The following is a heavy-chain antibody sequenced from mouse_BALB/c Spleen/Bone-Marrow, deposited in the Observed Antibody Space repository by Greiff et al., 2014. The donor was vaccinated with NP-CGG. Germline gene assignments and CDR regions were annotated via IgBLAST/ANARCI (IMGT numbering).Heavy chain of an antibody. J-gene: IGHJ1*01. CDR3: AREGSRLRGYFDV. D-gene: IGHD1-1*01. CDR2: IFPGTGTT. CDR1: GYTFTSYW. Sequence: VKLMESGAELVKPGAPVKLSCKTSGYTFTSYWIQWVKHRPGQGLGWIGEIFPGTGTTYYNEKFKGKATLTIDTSSSTAYMQLSSLTSEDSAVYFCAREGSRLRGYFDVWGAGTTVTVSS. V-gene: IGHV1S132*01.